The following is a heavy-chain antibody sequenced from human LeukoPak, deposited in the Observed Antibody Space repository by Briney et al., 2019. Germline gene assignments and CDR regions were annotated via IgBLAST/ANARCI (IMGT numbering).Heavy chain of an antibody. CDR1: GGSFSGYY. CDR3: ASSGRGYDFWSGYYTYYFDY. CDR2: INHSGST. Sequence: SETLSLTCAVYGGSFSGYYWSWIRQPPGKGLEWIGEINHSGSTNYNPSLKSRVTISVDTSKIQFSLKLSSVTAADTAVYYCASSGRGYDFWSGYYTYYFDYWGQGTLVTVSS. V-gene: IGHV4-34*01. J-gene: IGHJ4*02. D-gene: IGHD3-3*01.